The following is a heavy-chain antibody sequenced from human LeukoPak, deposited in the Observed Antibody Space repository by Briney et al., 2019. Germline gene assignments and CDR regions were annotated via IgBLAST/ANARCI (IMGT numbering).Heavy chain of an antibody. CDR3: ARAGKRISSGYPNWFDP. J-gene: IGHJ5*02. V-gene: IGHV4-59*01. CDR2: IYYSGST. Sequence: SETLSPTCTVSGGSINNYYWTWIRQPPGKGLEWIGFIYYSGSTDYNPSLQSRVTISVDTSKNYISLKLTSVSAADTAVYYCARAGKRISSGYPNWFDPWGQGILVTVSS. D-gene: IGHD3-22*01. CDR1: GGSINNYY.